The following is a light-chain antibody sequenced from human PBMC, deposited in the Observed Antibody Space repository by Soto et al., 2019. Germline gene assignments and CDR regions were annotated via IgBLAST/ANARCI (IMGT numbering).Light chain of an antibody. V-gene: IGKV3-20*01. CDR2: GAS. Sequence: EIVLTHSPGTLSLSPGEIATLSCRASQSVSSSYLAWYQQKPGQAPRLLIFGASRRATGVPDRFSGSGSGTEFTLTISKLESEDFAVYYCQQYGTSVTFGPGTKVDIK. J-gene: IGKJ3*01. CDR3: QQYGTSVT. CDR1: QSVSSSY.